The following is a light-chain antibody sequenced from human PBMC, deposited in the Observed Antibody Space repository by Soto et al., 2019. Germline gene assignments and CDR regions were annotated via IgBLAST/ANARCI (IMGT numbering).Light chain of an antibody. Sequence: EMQMSQSPSARCTFVGDRVTITCRASQSISSWLARYQQKPGKAPKLLIYDASSLESGVPSRFSGSGSGTEFTLTITSLQPDDSATYYCQQCNRYPITFGQGTRLEIK. CDR2: DAS. CDR3: QQCNRYPIT. V-gene: IGKV1-5*01. J-gene: IGKJ5*01. CDR1: QSISSW.